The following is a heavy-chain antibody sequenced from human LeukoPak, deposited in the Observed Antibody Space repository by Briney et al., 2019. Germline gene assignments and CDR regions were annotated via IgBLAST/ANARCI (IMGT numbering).Heavy chain of an antibody. D-gene: IGHD3-3*01. CDR3: AGEGLCWNGAFGI. Sequence: SETLSLTCAVYGGSFSGYYWSWIRQPPGKGLEWIGEINHSGSTNYNPSLKSRVTISVDTSKNLFSLRLSSVTAADTAVYYCAGEGLCWNGAFGIWGQGTMVTVSS. J-gene: IGHJ3*02. CDR1: GGSFSGYY. V-gene: IGHV4-34*01. CDR2: INHSGST.